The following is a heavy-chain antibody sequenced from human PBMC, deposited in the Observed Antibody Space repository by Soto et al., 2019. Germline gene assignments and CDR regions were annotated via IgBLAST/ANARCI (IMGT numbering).Heavy chain of an antibody. D-gene: IGHD6-19*01. J-gene: IGHJ6*01. CDR2: INAGNGNT. CDR1: VYTFSVYP. CDR3: AVRVAGKTNYYYSGMDV. V-gene: IGHV1-3*01. Sequence: ASLNRACKTAVYTFSVYPSRCLSHAPEQRLEWMGWINAGNGNTKYSQKFQGRVTITRDTSASTAYMELSSLRSEDTAVYYCAVRVAGKTNYYYSGMDVWGQGTTVTVFS.